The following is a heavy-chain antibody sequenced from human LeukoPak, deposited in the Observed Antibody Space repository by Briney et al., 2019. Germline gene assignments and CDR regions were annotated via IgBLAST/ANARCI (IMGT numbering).Heavy chain of an antibody. CDR2: IYPGDSDT. Sequence: GESLKISCQGSGYSFTSYWIGWVRQMPGKGLEWMGIIYPGDSDTRYSPSFQGQVTISADKSISTAYLQWSSLKASDTAMYYCASTYCGGDCYGDAFDIWGQGTMVTVSS. V-gene: IGHV5-51*01. D-gene: IGHD2-21*02. CDR1: GYSFTSYW. J-gene: IGHJ3*02. CDR3: ASTYCGGDCYGDAFDI.